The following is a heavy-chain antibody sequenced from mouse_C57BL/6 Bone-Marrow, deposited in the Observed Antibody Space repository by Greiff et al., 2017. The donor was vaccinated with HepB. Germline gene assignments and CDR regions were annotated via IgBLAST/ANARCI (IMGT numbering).Heavy chain of an antibody. Sequence: DVHLVESGAGLVKPGGSLKLSCAASGFTFSSYAMSWVRQTPEKRLEWVAYISSGGDYIYYADTVKGRFTISRDNARNTLYLQMSSLKSEDTAMYYCTREGYDYPRWGTGTTVTVSS. CDR1: GFTFSSYA. D-gene: IGHD2-4*01. J-gene: IGHJ1*03. CDR2: ISSGGDYI. V-gene: IGHV5-9-1*02. CDR3: TREGYDYPR.